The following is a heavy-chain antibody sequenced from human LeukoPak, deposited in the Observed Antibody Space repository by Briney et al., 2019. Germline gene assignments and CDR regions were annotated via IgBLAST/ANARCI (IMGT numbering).Heavy chain of an antibody. V-gene: IGHV3-23*01. D-gene: IGHD2-21*01. CDR2: ITGSGLNT. Sequence: GGSLRLSCAASGFTFSDHGMTWVRQTPGNGLEWVSSITGSGLNTYYVDSVKGRFIISRDNSKTTLYLQMNSLRVEDTAVYYCTRGLRIPSNWGQGILVTVSS. J-gene: IGHJ4*02. CDR1: GFTFSDHG. CDR3: TRGLRIPSN.